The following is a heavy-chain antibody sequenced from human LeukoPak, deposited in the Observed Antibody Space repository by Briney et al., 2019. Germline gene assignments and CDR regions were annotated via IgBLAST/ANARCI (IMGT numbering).Heavy chain of an antibody. CDR1: GGSISSGDYY. D-gene: IGHD6-19*01. CDR3: ARAKISSGWYYYGMDV. V-gene: IGHV4-30-4*01. CDR2: IYYSGST. J-gene: IGHJ6*02. Sequence: SQTLSLTCTVSGGSISSGDYYWSWIRQPPGKALEWMGYIYYSGSTYYNPSLKSRVTISIDTSKNQFSLKLSSVTAADTAMYYCARAKISSGWYYYGMDVWGQGTTVTVSS.